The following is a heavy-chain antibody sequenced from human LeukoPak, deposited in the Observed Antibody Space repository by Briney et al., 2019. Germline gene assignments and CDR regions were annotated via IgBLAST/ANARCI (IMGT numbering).Heavy chain of an antibody. J-gene: IGHJ4*02. CDR3: ARTGYSSGWYPLDY. V-gene: IGHV4-4*07. Sequence: SKTLSLTCSVSGGSISSSYLSWIRQPAGKGPEWFGRIYPSGTTIYNPSLKGRVTMSIDTSKNQFSLKLSSVTAADTAVYYCARTGYSSGWYPLDYWGQGTLVTVSS. D-gene: IGHD6-19*01. CDR2: IYPSGTT. CDR1: GGSISSSY.